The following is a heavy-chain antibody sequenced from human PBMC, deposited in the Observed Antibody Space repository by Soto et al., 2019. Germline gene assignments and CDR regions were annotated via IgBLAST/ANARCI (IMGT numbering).Heavy chain of an antibody. D-gene: IGHD3-22*01. CDR1: GYTLTELS. CDR2: FDPEDGET. J-gene: IGHJ4*02. V-gene: IGHV1-24*01. CDR3: ATAAQYYYDSSGYYYGDY. Sequence: ASVKVSCKXSGYTLTELSMHWVRQAPGKGLEWMGGFDPEDGETIYAQKFQGRVTMTEDTSTDTAYMELSSLRSEDTAVYYCATAAQYYYDSSGYYYGDYWGQGTLVTVSS.